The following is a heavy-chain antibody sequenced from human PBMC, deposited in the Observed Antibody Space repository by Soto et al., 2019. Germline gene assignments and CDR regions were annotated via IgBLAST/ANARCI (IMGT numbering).Heavy chain of an antibody. Sequence: ASVKVSCKASGYTFTGYYMHWVRQAPGQGLEWMGWINPNSGGTNYAQKFQGWVTITADKSTSTAYMELSSLRSEDTAVYFCARERAAAGNNYYYYYGMDVWGQGTTVTVYS. D-gene: IGHD6-13*01. V-gene: IGHV1-2*04. CDR2: INPNSGGT. J-gene: IGHJ6*02. CDR1: GYTFTGYY. CDR3: ARERAAAGNNYYYYYGMDV.